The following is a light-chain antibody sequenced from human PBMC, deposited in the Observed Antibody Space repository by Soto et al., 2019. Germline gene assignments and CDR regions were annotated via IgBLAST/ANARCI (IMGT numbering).Light chain of an antibody. CDR2: ASS. V-gene: IGKV1-9*01. CDR3: QQLNTFPVT. J-gene: IGKJ5*01. CDR1: QGISSY. Sequence: DIQLTQSPSFLSASVGDRVTISCRASQGISSYLAWYQQTPGKAPKLLIYASSTLQSCVASRFSGSGSATEFTLTISSLQPEDFATHYCQQLNTFPVTFGQGTRLDI.